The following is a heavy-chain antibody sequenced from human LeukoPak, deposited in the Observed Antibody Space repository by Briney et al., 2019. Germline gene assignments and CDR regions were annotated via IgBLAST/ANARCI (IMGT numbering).Heavy chain of an antibody. Sequence: SETLSLTCTVSGGSISSYYWSWIRQPPGKGLEWIGYIYYSGSTNYNPSLKSRVTISVDTSKNQFSLKLSSVTAADTAVYYCATGGRLCYFDYWGQGTLVTVSS. V-gene: IGHV4-59*01. D-gene: IGHD3-16*01. J-gene: IGHJ4*02. CDR3: ATGGRLCYFDY. CDR2: IYYSGST. CDR1: GGSISSYY.